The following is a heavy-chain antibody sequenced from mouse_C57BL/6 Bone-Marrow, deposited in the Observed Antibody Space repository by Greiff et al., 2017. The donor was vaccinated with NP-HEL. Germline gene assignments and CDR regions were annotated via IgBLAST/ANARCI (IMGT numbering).Heavy chain of an antibody. Sequence: VKLVESGPGLVQPSQSLTISCTVSGFSLTSYGVHWVRQSPGKGLEWLGVIWSGGSTDYNAAFISSLSISKDNSKSQVFFKMNSLQADDTAVYYCARGDYWGRGTLVTVSA. CDR1: GFSLTSYG. D-gene: IGHD3-3*01. V-gene: IGHV2-2*01. CDR3: ARGDY. CDR2: IWSGGST. J-gene: IGHJ3*01.